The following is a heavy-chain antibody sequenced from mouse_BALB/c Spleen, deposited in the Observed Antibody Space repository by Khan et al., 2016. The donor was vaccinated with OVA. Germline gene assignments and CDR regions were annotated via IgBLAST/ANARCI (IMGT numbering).Heavy chain of an antibody. V-gene: IGHV14-1*02. CDR1: GFNIKDYY. Sequence: VQLQQSGAELVRPGALVKLSCKASGFNIKDYYMHWVKQRPEQGLVWIGRIDPENGDTIYDPKFQGKASITSDTSSNTAYLQLSSLTSEDTAVYCCARDGDSPWFAYWGQGTLVTVSA. D-gene: IGHD2-13*01. CDR3: ARDGDSPWFAY. CDR2: IDPENGDT. J-gene: IGHJ3*01.